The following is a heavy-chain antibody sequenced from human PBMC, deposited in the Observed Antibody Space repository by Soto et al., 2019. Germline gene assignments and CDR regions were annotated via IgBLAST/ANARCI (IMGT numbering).Heavy chain of an antibody. J-gene: IGHJ6*02. CDR2: ISYDGSNK. CDR3: AKDRVIGYDFWSGTPAFLCHGMDV. CDR1: GFTFSSYG. V-gene: IGHV3-30*18. Sequence: GGSLRLSCAASGFTFSSYGMHWVRQAPGKGLEWVAVISYDGSNKYYADSVKGRFTISRDNSKNTLYLQMNSLRAEDTAVYYCAKDRVIGYDFWSGTPAFLCHGMDVWGQGTTVTVSS. D-gene: IGHD3-3*01.